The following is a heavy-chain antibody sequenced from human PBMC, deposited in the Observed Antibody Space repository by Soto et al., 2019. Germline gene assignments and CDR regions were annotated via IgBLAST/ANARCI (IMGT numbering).Heavy chain of an antibody. J-gene: IGHJ6*03. V-gene: IGHV3-9*01. CDR1: GFTFDDYA. Sequence: EVQLVESGGGLVQPGRSLRLSCAASGFTFDDYAMHWVRQAPGKGLEWGSGISWNSGSIGYADSVKGRFTISRDNAKNSLYLQMNSLRAEDTALYYCAAGTYSSGWYADYYYYMDVWGKGTTVTVSS. CDR2: ISWNSGSI. D-gene: IGHD6-19*01. CDR3: AAGTYSSGWYADYYYYMDV.